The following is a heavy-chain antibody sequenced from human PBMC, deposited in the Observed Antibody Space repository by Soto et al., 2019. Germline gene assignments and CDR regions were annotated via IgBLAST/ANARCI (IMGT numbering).Heavy chain of an antibody. J-gene: IGHJ5*02. CDR2: ISSSSSTI. V-gene: IGHV3-48*01. CDR3: AREVSSGWKGINWFNP. Sequence: GGSLRLSCAASGFTFSSYSMNWVRQAPGKGLEWVSYISSSSSTIYYADSVKGRFTISRDNAKNSLYLQMNSLRAEDTAVYYCAREVSSGWKGINWFNPWGQGTLVTVSS. CDR1: GFTFSSYS. D-gene: IGHD6-19*01.